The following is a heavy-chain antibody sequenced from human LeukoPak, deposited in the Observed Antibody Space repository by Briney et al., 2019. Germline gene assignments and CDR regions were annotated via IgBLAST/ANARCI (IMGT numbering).Heavy chain of an antibody. J-gene: IGHJ4*02. Sequence: SETLSLTCTVSGGSISSYYWSWIRQPAGKGLEWIVRNYSSGSTNYNPSLKSRVTMSVDTSKNQFSLKLSSVTAADTAVYYGAREAGPGIAAVGTFDYWGQGTLVTVSS. V-gene: IGHV4-4*07. CDR2: NYSSGST. CDR1: GGSISSYY. D-gene: IGHD6-13*01. CDR3: AREAGPGIAAVGTFDY.